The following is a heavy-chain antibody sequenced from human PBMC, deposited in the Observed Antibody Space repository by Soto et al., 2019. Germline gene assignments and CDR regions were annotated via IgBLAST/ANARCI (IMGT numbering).Heavy chain of an antibody. CDR1: GGSLSTYY. Sequence: PSETLSLTCTVSGGSLSTYYWTWIRQPPGKGLEWIGYIYSSGSTNYNPSLKSRVTMSVDTSKNQFSLKLSSVTAADTAVYYCARARYNWNYWGQGALVTVSS. J-gene: IGHJ4*02. CDR2: IYSSGST. CDR3: ARARYNWNY. V-gene: IGHV4-59*01. D-gene: IGHD1-20*01.